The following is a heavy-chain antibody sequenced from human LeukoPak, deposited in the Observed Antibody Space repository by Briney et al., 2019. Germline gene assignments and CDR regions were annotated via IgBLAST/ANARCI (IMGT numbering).Heavy chain of an antibody. CDR3: AKSDDPSNRSDYYRYFDY. V-gene: IGHV3-23*01. CDR2: IRGNGET. J-gene: IGHJ4*02. CDR1: GLSFSSFA. Sequence: GGSLRLSCAASGLSFSSFAMSWVRQGPARGLEWVSSIRGNGETFYADSVKGRFTISRDNSKNTLYLQMNSLRADDTAVYYCAKSDDPSNRSDYYRYFDYWGQGTLVTVSS. D-gene: IGHD3-3*01.